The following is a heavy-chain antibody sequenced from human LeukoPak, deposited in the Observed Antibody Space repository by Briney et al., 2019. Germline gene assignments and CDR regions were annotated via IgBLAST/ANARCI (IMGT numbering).Heavy chain of an antibody. CDR3: ARAIASTGTQYSYYYYMDV. D-gene: IGHD6-13*01. CDR1: GYTFTNYG. J-gene: IGHJ6*03. CDR2: ISAYNGNT. Sequence: ASVKVSCKASGYTFTNYGISWVRQAPGQGLEWMGWISAYNGNTNYPQRLQGRVTMTTDTSTSTAYMDLRSLRSDDTAVYYCARAIASTGTQYSYYYYMDVWGNGTTVTVSS. V-gene: IGHV1-18*01.